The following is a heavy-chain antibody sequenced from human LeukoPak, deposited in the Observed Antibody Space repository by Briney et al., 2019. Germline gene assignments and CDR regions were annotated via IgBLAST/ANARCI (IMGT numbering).Heavy chain of an antibody. J-gene: IGHJ3*01. CDR2: IGTAGDT. V-gene: IGHV3-13*01. D-gene: IGHD6-19*01. CDR1: GFTFSSYD. Sequence: RGGSLRLSCAASGFTFSSYDMHWVRQATGKGLEWVSAIGTAGDTYYPGSVKGRFTISRENAKNSLYLQMNSLRAGDTAVYYCARGPGYSSGWYPTDAFDVWGQGTMVTVSS. CDR3: ARGPGYSSGWYPTDAFDV.